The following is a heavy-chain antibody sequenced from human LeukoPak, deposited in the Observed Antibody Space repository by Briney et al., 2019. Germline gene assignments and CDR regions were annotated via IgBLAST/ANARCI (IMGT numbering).Heavy chain of an antibody. J-gene: IGHJ6*03. V-gene: IGHV4-38-2*01. Sequence: SETLSLTCAVSGYSISSGYYWGWIRQPPGKGLEWIGSIYHSGSTYYNPSLKSRVTISVDTSKNQFSLKLSSVTAADTAVYYCARSLCSSTSCYLYYYYYYYMDVWGKGTTVTVSS. D-gene: IGHD2-2*01. CDR2: IYHSGST. CDR1: GYSISSGYY. CDR3: ARSLCSSTSCYLYYYYYYYMDV.